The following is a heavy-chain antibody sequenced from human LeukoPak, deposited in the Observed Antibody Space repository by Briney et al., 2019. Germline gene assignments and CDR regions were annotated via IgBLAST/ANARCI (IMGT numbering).Heavy chain of an antibody. Sequence: GGSLRLSCAASGFTFSSYSMNWVRQAPGKGLEWVSSISSSSTYIYYADSVKGRFTISRDNAKDPLYLQMNSLRAEDTAVYYCARELRSAWYYFDYWGQGTLVTVSS. CDR3: ARELRSAWYYFDY. CDR2: ISSSSTYI. V-gene: IGHV3-21*01. D-gene: IGHD6-19*01. J-gene: IGHJ4*02. CDR1: GFTFSSYS.